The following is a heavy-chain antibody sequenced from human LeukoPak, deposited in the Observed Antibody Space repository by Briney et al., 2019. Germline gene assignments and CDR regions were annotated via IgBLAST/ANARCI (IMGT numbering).Heavy chain of an antibody. J-gene: IGHJ3*02. CDR1: GGSISSGGYY. CDR2: IYYSGST. V-gene: IGHV4-31*03. D-gene: IGHD2-15*01. CDR3: ARRRVVVASTDGASGAFDI. Sequence: SQTLSLTCTVSGGSISSGGYYWSWIRQHPGKGLEWIGYIYYSGSTYYNPSLRSRVTISVDTSKNQFSLNLSSVTAADTAVYFSARRRVVVASTDGASGAFDIWGQGTMVTVSS.